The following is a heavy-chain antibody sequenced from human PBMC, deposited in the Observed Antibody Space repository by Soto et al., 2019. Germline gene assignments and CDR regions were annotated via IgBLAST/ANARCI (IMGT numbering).Heavy chain of an antibody. CDR3: AREDDGGDRDYYGLDV. Sequence: QVQLQQSGPGLVKPSQTLSLTCTVSGGSISGDHYHWTWIRQSPGKGLEWIGYVFHSGSVLYNPSLKSRLNISVDTSKNQFSLRLSSVTAADTAVYFCAREDDGGDRDYYGLDVWGQGTTVTVSS. D-gene: IGHD2-21*02. CDR1: GGSISGDHYH. CDR2: VFHSGSV. J-gene: IGHJ6*02. V-gene: IGHV4-30-4*08.